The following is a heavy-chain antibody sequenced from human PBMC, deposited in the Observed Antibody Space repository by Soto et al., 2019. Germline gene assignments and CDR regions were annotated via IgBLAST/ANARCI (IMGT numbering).Heavy chain of an antibody. Sequence: QVQLQESGPGLVKPSQTLSLTCTVSGGSISSGDYYWSWIRQHPGKGLEWIGYIYYSGSTYYNPSLKSLVTIPVDTSKNQFSLKLTSVTAADTAVYYCARITMVREYWYFDLWGRGTLVTVSS. V-gene: IGHV4-31*01. D-gene: IGHD3-10*01. CDR2: IYYSGST. CDR3: ARITMVREYWYFDL. J-gene: IGHJ2*01. CDR1: GGSISSGDYY.